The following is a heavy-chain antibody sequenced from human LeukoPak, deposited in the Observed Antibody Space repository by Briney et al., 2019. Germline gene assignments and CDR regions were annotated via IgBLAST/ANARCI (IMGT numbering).Heavy chain of an antibody. D-gene: IGHD5-18*01. J-gene: IGHJ5*02. CDR2: IYHTGSS. CDR3: ARHLAVDTAMGNNWFDP. V-gene: IGHV4-38-2*01. Sequence: SETLSLTCAVSRYSISSGYYWGWIRQPPGKGLEWIGIIYHTGSSYINLSLKSRVTTSVDTTKNQISLKLRSVTAADTAVYYCARHLAVDTAMGNNWFDPWGQGTLVTVAS. CDR1: RYSISSGYY.